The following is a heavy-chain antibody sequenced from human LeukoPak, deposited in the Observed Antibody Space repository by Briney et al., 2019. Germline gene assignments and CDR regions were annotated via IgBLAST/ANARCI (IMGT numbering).Heavy chain of an antibody. V-gene: IGHV3-23*01. Sequence: GGSLRLSCAASGFTFSSYAMSWVRQAPGKGLEWVSAISGSGGSTYYADSVKGRFTISRDNSKNTLYLQMNSLRAEDTAVYYCARGDYDYVWEKPGAFDIWGQGTMVTVSS. CDR3: ARGDYDYVWEKPGAFDI. J-gene: IGHJ3*02. CDR2: ISGSGGST. CDR1: GFTFSSYA. D-gene: IGHD3-16*01.